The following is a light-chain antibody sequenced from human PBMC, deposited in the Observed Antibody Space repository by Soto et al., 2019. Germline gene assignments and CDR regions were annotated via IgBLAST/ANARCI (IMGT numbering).Light chain of an antibody. CDR2: DVS. V-gene: IGLV2-14*03. CDR1: SGDVGGYNS. Sequence: QSALTQPASVSGSPGQSITISCTGTSGDVGGYNSVSWYQQLPGKAPKLMIYDVSNRPSGVSNRFSGSKSGNTASLTISGLRAEDEADYYCTSYTSSGTGVFGTGTKLTVL. CDR3: TSYTSSGTGV. J-gene: IGLJ1*01.